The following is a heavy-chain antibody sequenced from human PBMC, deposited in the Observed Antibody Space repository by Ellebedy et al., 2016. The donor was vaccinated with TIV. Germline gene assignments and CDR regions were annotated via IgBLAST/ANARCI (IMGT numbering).Heavy chain of an antibody. CDR2: IYYSGST. CDR1: GGSFSGYY. Sequence: SETLSLTCAVYGGSFSGYYWSWIRQPPGKGLEWIGYIYYSGSTNYNPSLKSRVTISVDTSKNQFSLKLSSVTAADTAVYYCALMTTVTVGVWRYYYGMDVWGQGTTVTVSS. CDR3: ALMTTVTVGVWRYYYGMDV. D-gene: IGHD4-17*01. J-gene: IGHJ6*02. V-gene: IGHV4-59*08.